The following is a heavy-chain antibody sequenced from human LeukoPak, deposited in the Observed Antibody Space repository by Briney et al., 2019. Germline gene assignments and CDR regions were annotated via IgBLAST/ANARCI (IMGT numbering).Heavy chain of an antibody. CDR1: GYTFINYG. CDR3: ARGFFTMGWSLQNNWFDP. CDR2: INTYNGNT. J-gene: IGHJ5*02. Sequence: GASVKVSCKTSGYTFINYGITWVRQAPGQGLQWMGWINTYNGNTYYSQKVQGGVTMTTDTSTTTAYMELRSLTSDDTAVYYCARGFFTMGWSLQNNWFDPWGQGTLVTVSS. D-gene: IGHD3-10*01. V-gene: IGHV1-18*01.